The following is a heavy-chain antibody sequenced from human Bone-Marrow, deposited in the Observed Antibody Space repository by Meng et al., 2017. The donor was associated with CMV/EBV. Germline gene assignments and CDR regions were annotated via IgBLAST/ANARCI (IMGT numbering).Heavy chain of an antibody. CDR1: GSTFRSYA. Sequence: GGSLRLSCAASGSTFRSYAMHGVRKAPGKGLKGVAVISYDGSNKYYADSVKGRFTISRDNSKNTLYLQMNSLRAEDTAVYDCARGRDYSGSYYCDYWGQGTLVTVSS. CDR2: ISYDGSNK. CDR3: ARGRDYSGSYYCDY. J-gene: IGHJ4*02. D-gene: IGHD1-26*01. V-gene: IGHV3-30*04.